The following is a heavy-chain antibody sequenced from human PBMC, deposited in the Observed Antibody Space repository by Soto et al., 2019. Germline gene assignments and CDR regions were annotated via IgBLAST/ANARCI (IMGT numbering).Heavy chain of an antibody. V-gene: IGHV3-21*06. CDR1: TFSMYS. Sequence: EVQVVASGGGLVKPGGSLTLSCNFTFSMYSMNWVRQAPGKGLEWVASISSGAAYIKYAGSVQGRFTISRDNDKNTVSLQMSSLRVEDTAVYFCTRDEGGSYDSWFHPWGQGTQVTVSA. CDR2: ISSGAAYI. D-gene: IGHD1-26*01. J-gene: IGHJ5*02. CDR3: TRDEGGSYDSWFHP.